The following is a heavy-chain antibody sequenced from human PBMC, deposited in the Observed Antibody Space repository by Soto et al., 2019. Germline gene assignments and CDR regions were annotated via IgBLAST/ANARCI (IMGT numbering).Heavy chain of an antibody. V-gene: IGHV3-30-3*01. CDR2: ISYDGSNK. D-gene: IGHD1-26*01. Sequence: PRLSCAASGFTFSSYAMHWVRQAPGKGLEWVAVISYDGSNKYYADSVKGRFTISRDNSKNTLYLQMNSLRAEDTAVYYCARDEGGDTIPVLDYWGQGTPVPVSS. J-gene: IGHJ4*02. CDR3: ARDEGGDTIPVLDY. CDR1: GFTFSSYA.